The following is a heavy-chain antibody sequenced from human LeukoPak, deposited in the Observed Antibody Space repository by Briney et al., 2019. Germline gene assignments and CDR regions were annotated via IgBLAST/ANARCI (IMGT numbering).Heavy chain of an antibody. CDR3: ARGAFGVYAFDI. J-gene: IGHJ3*02. CDR1: GFTFSIYA. Sequence: GGSLRLSCAASGFTFSIYAMSWVRQAPGKGLEWVSAISGSGGTAYYADSVKGRFTISRDNSKNTLYLQMNSLRAEDTAVYYCARGAFGVYAFDIWGQGTMVTVSS. V-gene: IGHV3-23*01. CDR2: ISGSGGTA. D-gene: IGHD3-3*01.